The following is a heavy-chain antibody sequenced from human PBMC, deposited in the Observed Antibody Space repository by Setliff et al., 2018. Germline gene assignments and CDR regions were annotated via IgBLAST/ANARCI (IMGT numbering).Heavy chain of an antibody. CDR1: GFTFTAHY. J-gene: IGHJ4*02. Sequence: ASVKVSSKASGFTFTAHYLHWVRQAPGQGPEGMGWINLNGGGTNYAQKFQGRVTMTSDTSTSTAYMELSGLRSDDTALYYCARGRIGSTWTGDYWGQGTLVTVSS. D-gene: IGHD2-2*01. V-gene: IGHV1-2*02. CDR3: ARGRIGSTWTGDY. CDR2: INLNGGGT.